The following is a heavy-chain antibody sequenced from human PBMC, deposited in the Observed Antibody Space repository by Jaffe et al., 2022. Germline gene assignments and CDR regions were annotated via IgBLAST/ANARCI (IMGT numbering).Heavy chain of an antibody. Sequence: QVQLQESGPGLVKPSETLSLTCAVSGYSISSGYYWGWIRQPPGKGLEWIGSIYHSGSTYYNPSLKSRVTISVDTSKNQFSLKLSSVTAADTAVYYCARHWVPLAYCGGDCYSDLYYFDYWGQGTLVTVSS. CDR3: ARHWVPLAYCGGDCYSDLYYFDY. D-gene: IGHD2-21*02. V-gene: IGHV4-38-2*01. CDR1: GYSISSGYY. J-gene: IGHJ4*02. CDR2: IYHSGST.